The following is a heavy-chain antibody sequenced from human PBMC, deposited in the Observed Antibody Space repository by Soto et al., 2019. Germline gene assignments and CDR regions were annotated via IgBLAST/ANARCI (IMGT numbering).Heavy chain of an antibody. Sequence: QVQLVESGGGVVQPGRSLRLSCAASGFTFSSYAMHWVRQAPGKGLEWVAVTSYDGSNKYYADSVKGRFTISRDNSKNTVYLQMNSLRAEDTAVYYCARYIEWLSYFDYWGQGTLVTVSS. CDR1: GFTFSSYA. J-gene: IGHJ4*02. CDR3: ARYIEWLSYFDY. V-gene: IGHV3-30-3*01. CDR2: TSYDGSNK. D-gene: IGHD3-9*01.